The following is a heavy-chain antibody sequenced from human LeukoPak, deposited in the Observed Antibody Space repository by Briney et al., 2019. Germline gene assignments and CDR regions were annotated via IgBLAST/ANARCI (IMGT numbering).Heavy chain of an antibody. J-gene: IGHJ4*02. CDR2: VYYSGST. CDR1: GGAISSYY. CDR3: ARESITGTTDY. V-gene: IGHV4-59*01. Sequence: SETLSLTCTVSGGAISSYYWSWIRQPPGKGLEWIGYVYYSGSTNYNPPLKSRVTISVDTSKNQFSLKLSSVTAADTAVYYCARESITGTTDYWGQGTLVTVSS. D-gene: IGHD1-7*01.